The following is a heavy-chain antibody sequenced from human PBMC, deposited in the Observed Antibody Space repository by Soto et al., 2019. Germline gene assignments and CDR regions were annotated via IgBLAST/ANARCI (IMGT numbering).Heavy chain of an antibody. CDR2: ISWTSGSI. CDR3: AKNAVARSYDNCIDS. D-gene: IGHD6-19*01. J-gene: IGHJ5*01. CDR1: GFTSDDYA. V-gene: IGHV3-9*02. Sequence: DVQLVESGGGLVQPGRSLRLSCVASGFTSDDYAMYWVRQAPGKGLEWVSGISWTSGSIHYADAVRGRFTISRDNAKNSLHLQMTSLRVEDTALYYCAKNAVARSYDNCIDSWGQGTLVIVSS.